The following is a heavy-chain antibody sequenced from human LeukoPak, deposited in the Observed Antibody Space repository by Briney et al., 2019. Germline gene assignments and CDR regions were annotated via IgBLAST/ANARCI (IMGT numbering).Heavy chain of an antibody. Sequence: SETLSLTCTVSGGSVSSGSYYWSWIRQPPGKGLEWIGYIYYSGSTNYNPSLKSRVTISVDTSKNQFSLKLSSVTAADTAVYYCAREKDSSGYYSFDYWGQGTLVTVSS. D-gene: IGHD3-22*01. V-gene: IGHV4-61*01. CDR3: AREKDSSGYYSFDY. J-gene: IGHJ4*02. CDR1: GGSVSSGSYY. CDR2: IYYSGST.